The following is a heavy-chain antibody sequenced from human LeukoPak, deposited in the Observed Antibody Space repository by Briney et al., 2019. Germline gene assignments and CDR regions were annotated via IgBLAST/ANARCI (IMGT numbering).Heavy chain of an antibody. CDR2: ISGSGGST. CDR3: AKVRKYGGNPHSAFDI. D-gene: IGHD4-23*01. V-gene: IGHV3-23*01. J-gene: IGHJ3*02. CDR1: GFTFSSYA. Sequence: PGGSLRLSCAASGFTFSSYAMSWVRQAPGKGLEWVSAISGSGGSTYYADSVKGRFTISRDNSKNTLYLQINSLRAEDTTVYYCAKVRKYGGNPHSAFDIWGQGTMVTVSS.